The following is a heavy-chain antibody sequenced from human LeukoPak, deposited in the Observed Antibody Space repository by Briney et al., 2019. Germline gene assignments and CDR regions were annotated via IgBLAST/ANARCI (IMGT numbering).Heavy chain of an antibody. V-gene: IGHV1-46*01. CDR2: INPSGGST. D-gene: IGHD2-15*01. J-gene: IGHJ4*02. Sequence: ASVKVSCKASGYTFTSYSMHWVRQAPGQGLEWMGIINPSGGSTSYAQKFQGRVTMTRDTSTSTVYMELSSLRSEDTAVYYCARDREGLRGSYHPGTYYFDYWGQGTLVTVSS. CDR3: ARDREGLRGSYHPGTYYFDY. CDR1: GYTFTSYS.